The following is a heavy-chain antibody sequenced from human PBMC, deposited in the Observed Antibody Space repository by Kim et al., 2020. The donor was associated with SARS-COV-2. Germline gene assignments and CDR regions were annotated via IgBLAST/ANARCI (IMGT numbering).Heavy chain of an antibody. V-gene: IGHV4-59*08. CDR3: ARHAEGMTTELYYFDY. D-gene: IGHD4-17*01. CDR2: IYYSGST. CDR1: GGSISSYY. J-gene: IGHJ4*02. Sequence: SGTLSLTCTVSGGSISSYYWSWIRQPPGKGLEWIGYIYYSGSTNYNPSLKSRVTISVDTSKNQFSLKLSSVTAADTAVYYCARHAEGMTTELYYFDYWGQGTLVTVSS.